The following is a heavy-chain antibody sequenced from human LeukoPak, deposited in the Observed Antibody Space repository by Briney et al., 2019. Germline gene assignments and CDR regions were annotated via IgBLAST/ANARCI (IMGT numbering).Heavy chain of an antibody. J-gene: IGHJ4*02. V-gene: IGHV3-48*01. CDR1: GFTFSNAW. CDR2: ISSSSSTI. D-gene: IGHD4-17*01. Sequence: GGSLRLSCVAPGFTFSNAWMSWVRQAPGKGLEWVSYISSSSSTIYYADSVKGRFTISRDSSRNTLYLQMNSLRVEDTAVYYCARGFRSVTTWGYFDYWGQGALVTVSS. CDR3: ARGFRSVTTWGYFDY.